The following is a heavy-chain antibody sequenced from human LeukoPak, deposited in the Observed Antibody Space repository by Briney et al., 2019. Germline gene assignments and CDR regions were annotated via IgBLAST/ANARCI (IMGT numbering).Heavy chain of an antibody. Sequence: ASVKVSCKASVYTFTGYYMHWVRQAPGQGLEWMGWINPNSGGPNYAQKFQGRVTMTRETSSSTAYMVLGSVRSDATAVYYCAGPHPPDYNILTGRHRDYWGQGTLVTVSS. D-gene: IGHD3-9*01. CDR1: VYTFTGYY. CDR2: INPNSGGP. CDR3: AGPHPPDYNILTGRHRDY. J-gene: IGHJ4*02. V-gene: IGHV1-2*02.